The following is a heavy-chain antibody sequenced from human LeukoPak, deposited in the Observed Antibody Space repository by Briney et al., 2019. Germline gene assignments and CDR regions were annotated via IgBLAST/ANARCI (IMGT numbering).Heavy chain of an antibody. D-gene: IGHD3-9*01. CDR1: GYTFTSYG. CDR2: ISAYNGNT. CDR3: ARDVPGYDILTGYYWDY. J-gene: IGHJ4*02. Sequence: APVKVSCKASGYTFTSYGISWVRQAPGQGLEWMGWISAYNGNTNYAQKLQGRVTMTTDTSTSTAYMELRSLRSDDTAVYYCARDVPGYDILTGYYWDYWGQGTLVTVSS. V-gene: IGHV1-18*01.